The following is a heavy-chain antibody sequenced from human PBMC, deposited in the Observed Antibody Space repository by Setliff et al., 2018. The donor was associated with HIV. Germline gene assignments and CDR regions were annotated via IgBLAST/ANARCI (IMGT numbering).Heavy chain of an antibody. J-gene: IGHJ6*02. Sequence: GGSLRLSCAASGFTFSSYGMNWVRQAPGKGLEWVAFIRYDGSNKYYADSVKGRFTISRDNSKNTLYRQMNRLRAEDTAVYYCVKDIYCSSTRCSGGISSYYAMDVWGQGTTVTVSS. CDR2: IRYDGSNK. D-gene: IGHD2-2*01. V-gene: IGHV3-30*02. CDR1: GFTFSSYG. CDR3: VKDIYCSSTRCSGGISSYYAMDV.